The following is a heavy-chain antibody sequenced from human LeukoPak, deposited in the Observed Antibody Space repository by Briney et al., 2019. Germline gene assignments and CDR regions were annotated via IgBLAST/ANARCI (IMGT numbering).Heavy chain of an antibody. CDR1: GFTFTSSA. J-gene: IGHJ4*02. Sequence: PGGSLRLSCAASGFTFTSSAMSWVRQAPGKGLEWVSTISASGTSTYHADSVKGRLTISRDSSKNTLYLQMNSLRAEDTAVYSCAKAKAGYFDYWGQGTLVTVSS. CDR2: ISASGTST. CDR3: AKAKAGYFDY. V-gene: IGHV3-23*01. D-gene: IGHD3-10*01.